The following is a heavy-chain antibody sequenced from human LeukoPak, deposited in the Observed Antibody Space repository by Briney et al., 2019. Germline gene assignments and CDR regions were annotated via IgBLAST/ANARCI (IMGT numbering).Heavy chain of an antibody. CDR1: GFTFDDYA. CDR3: ARVPPGIFRGNSFAFDI. D-gene: IGHD4-23*01. CDR2: ISSNGGST. V-gene: IGHV3-64*01. Sequence: PGRSLRLSCAASGFTFDDYAMHWVRQAPGKGLEYVSAISSNGGSTYYANSVKGRFTISRDNSKNTLYLQMGSLRAEDMAVYYCARVPPGIFRGNSFAFDIWGQGTMVTVSS. J-gene: IGHJ3*02.